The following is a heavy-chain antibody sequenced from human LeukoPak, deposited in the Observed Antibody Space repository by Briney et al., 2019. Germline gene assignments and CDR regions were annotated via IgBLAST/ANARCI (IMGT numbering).Heavy chain of an antibody. CDR2: INAGNGNT. CDR3: ARGALAANHVS. D-gene: IGHD6-13*01. J-gene: IGHJ5*02. Sequence: GASVKVSCKASGYTFTNYVMHWVRQAPGQRLEWMGWINAGNGNTKYSQKFQGGVTITRDTSATTAYMELSSLRSEDTAVYYCARGALAANHVSWGQGTLVTDSS. CDR1: GYTFTNYV. V-gene: IGHV1-3*01.